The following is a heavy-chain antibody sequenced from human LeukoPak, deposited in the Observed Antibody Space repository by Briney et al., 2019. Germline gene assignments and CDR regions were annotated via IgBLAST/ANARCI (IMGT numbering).Heavy chain of an antibody. CDR2: INPNSGGT. CDR1: GYTFTGYY. D-gene: IGHD6-13*01. J-gene: IGHJ5*02. Sequence: RASVKVSCKASGYTFTGYYMHWVRQAPGQGLEWMGWINPNSGGTNYAQKFQGRVTMTRDTSISTAYMELSRLRSDDTAVYYCARVAAAGTSWFDPWGQGTLVTVSS. CDR3: ARVAAAGTSWFDP. V-gene: IGHV1-2*02.